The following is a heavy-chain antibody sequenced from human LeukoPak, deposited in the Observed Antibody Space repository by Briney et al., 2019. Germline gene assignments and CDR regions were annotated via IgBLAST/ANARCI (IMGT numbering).Heavy chain of an antibody. Sequence: TGGSLRLSCAASGFTFSNYEMNWVRQAPGKGLEWVSYISSGGRTIYYADSVKGRFTISRDNAENSLYLQMNSLRAEDTAVYYCARDFGQYYDFWSGYNGALDYWGQGTLVTVSS. V-gene: IGHV3-48*03. J-gene: IGHJ4*02. CDR1: GFTFSNYE. CDR3: ARDFGQYYDFWSGYNGALDY. D-gene: IGHD3-3*01. CDR2: ISSGGRTI.